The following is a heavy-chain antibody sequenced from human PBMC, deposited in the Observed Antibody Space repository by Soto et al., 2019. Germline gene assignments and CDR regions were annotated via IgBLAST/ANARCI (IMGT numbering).Heavy chain of an antibody. J-gene: IGHJ4*02. CDR2: IYYSGST. CDR3: ARSYYYDSSGYEWSGYFDY. V-gene: IGHV4-30-4*01. D-gene: IGHD3-22*01. Sequence: SETLSLTCTVSGGSISSGDYYWSWIRHPPGKGLEWIGYIYYSGSTYYNPSLKSRVTISVDTSKNQFSLKLSSVTAADTAVYYCARSYYYDSSGYEWSGYFDYWGQGTLVTVSS. CDR1: GGSISSGDYY.